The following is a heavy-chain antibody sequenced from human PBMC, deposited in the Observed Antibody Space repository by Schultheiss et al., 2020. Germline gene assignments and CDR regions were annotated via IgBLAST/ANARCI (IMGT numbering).Heavy chain of an antibody. CDR2: INHSGST. CDR1: GGSFSGYY. Sequence: SETLSLTCAVYGGSFSGYYWSWIRQPPGKGLEWIGEINHSGSTNYNPSLKSRVTISVDTSKNQFSLKLSSVTAADTAVYYCARLMVSRGSYYYYGMDVWGKGTTVTVSS. J-gene: IGHJ6*04. V-gene: IGHV4-34*01. D-gene: IGHD2-8*01. CDR3: ARLMVSRGSYYYYGMDV.